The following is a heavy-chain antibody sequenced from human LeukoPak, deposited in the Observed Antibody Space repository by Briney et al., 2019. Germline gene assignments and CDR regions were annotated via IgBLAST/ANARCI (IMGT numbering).Heavy chain of an antibody. V-gene: IGHV1-18*01. J-gene: IGHJ4*02. D-gene: IGHD5-18*01. CDR1: GYTFTSYG. Sequence: ASVKVSCKASGYTFTSYGISWVRQAPGQGLEWMGWISAYNGNTNSAQKVHGRVTLTTDTSTSTAYMELGSLRSDDTAVYYCARQVDTSMALPDYWGQGTLVTVSS. CDR2: ISAYNGNT. CDR3: ARQVDTSMALPDY.